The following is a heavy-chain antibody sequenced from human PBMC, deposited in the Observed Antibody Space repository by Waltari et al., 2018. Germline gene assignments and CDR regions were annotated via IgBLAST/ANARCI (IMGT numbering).Heavy chain of an antibody. CDR1: GYGFITNY. CDR3: ARDGSCGGDCYVNAFDI. D-gene: IGHD2-21*02. J-gene: IGHJ3*02. CDR2: INPMTGVT. Sequence: QVHLVQPGPEVKRPGASVKFSCKDSGYGFITNYVHWVGRALGKGREWIGWINPMTGVTKYAQKFEGRLTVSRDTDIRTAYMELSKLKSDDTAVYYCARDGSCGGDCYVNAFDIWGQGTVVTVSS. V-gene: IGHV1-2*02.